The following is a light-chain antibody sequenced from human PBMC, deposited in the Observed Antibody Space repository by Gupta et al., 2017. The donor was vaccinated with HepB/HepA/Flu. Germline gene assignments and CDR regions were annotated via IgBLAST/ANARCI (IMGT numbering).Light chain of an antibody. CDR2: GNS. Sequence: QSVLTQPPSVSGAPGQRVTISCTGSSSNIGAGYDVHWYQQLPGTAPKLLIYGNSNRPSGVPDRFSGSKSGTSDSLAITGLQAEDEAEYDCQSYASSLSADYVFGTGTKVTVL. CDR3: QSYASSLSADYV. CDR1: SSNIGAGYD. J-gene: IGLJ1*01. V-gene: IGLV1-40*01.